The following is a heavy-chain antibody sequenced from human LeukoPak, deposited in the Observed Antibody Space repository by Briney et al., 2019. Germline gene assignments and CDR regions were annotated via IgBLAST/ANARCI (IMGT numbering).Heavy chain of an antibody. D-gene: IGHD2-15*01. CDR1: GFTFSSYS. V-gene: IGHV3-21*01. Sequence: GGSLTLSCAASGFTFSSYSMNWVRQAPGKGLEWVSSISSSGSYIYYADSVKGRFTISRDSAKNSLYLQMNSLRAEDTAVYYCARDRGHSGYCTGGSCNWDLYYWGQGTPVTVSP. CDR2: ISSSGSYI. CDR3: ARDRGHSGYCTGGSCNWDLYY. J-gene: IGHJ4*02.